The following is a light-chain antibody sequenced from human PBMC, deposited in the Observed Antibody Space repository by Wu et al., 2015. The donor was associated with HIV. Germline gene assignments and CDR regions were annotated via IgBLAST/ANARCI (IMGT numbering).Light chain of an antibody. Sequence: EIVMTQSPATLSVSPGERATLSCRAGQTVSGDLAWYQQKPGQAPRVLIYDTSNRAAGIPTRFSGSGFGTDFTLTISSLEPEDFAVYYCHQRTTWPRTFGQGTKVEVK. V-gene: IGKV3-11*01. J-gene: IGKJ1*01. CDR1: QTVSGD. CDR3: HQRTTWPRT. CDR2: DTS.